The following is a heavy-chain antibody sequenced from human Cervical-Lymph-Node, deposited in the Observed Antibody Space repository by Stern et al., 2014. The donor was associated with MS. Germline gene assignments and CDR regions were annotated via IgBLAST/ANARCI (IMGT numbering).Heavy chain of an antibody. V-gene: IGHV3-33*01. J-gene: IGHJ3*01. CDR2: IWSDGNNK. D-gene: IGHD3-22*01. CDR3: ARDRDTSAYYWGYDAFDF. CDR1: GFTFSSHA. Sequence: VQLVESGGGVVQPGRSLRLSCAASGFTFSSHAIHWVRQAPGKGLEWAAVIWSDGNNKYYVDSVKGRFTIFRDNSQNTVYLQMNTLRAEDTAVYYCARDRDTSAYYWGYDAFDFWGQGTMVTVSS.